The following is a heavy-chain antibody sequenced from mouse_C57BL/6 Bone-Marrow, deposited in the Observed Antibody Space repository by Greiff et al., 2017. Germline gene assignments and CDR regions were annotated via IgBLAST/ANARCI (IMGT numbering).Heavy chain of an antibody. CDR1: GYTFTDYY. CDR3: ARSGIYYGPDWFAY. D-gene: IGHD2-1*01. V-gene: IGHV1-26*01. CDR2: INPNNGGT. J-gene: IGHJ3*01. Sequence: EVQLQQSGPELVKPGASVKISCKASGYTFTDYYMNWVKQSHGKSLEWIGDINPNNGGTSYNQKFKGKATLTVDKSSSTAYMELRSLTSEDSAVYYCARSGIYYGPDWFAYWGQGTLVTVSA.